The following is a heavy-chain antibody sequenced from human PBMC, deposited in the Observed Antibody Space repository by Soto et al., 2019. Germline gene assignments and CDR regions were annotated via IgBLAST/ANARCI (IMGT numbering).Heavy chain of an antibody. Sequence: SETLSLTCTVSGGSISSSSYYWGWIRQPPGKGLEWIGSIYYSGSTYYNPSLKSRVTISVDTSKNQLSLKLSSVTAADTAVYYCARRRYYYDSSGYYYDYWGQGTLVTVSS. CDR1: GGSISSSSYY. CDR2: IYYSGST. V-gene: IGHV4-39*01. D-gene: IGHD3-22*01. CDR3: ARRRYYYDSSGYYYDY. J-gene: IGHJ4*02.